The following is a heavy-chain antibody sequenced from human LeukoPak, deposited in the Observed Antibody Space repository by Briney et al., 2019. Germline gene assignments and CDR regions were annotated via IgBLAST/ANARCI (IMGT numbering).Heavy chain of an antibody. CDR1: GFTLSSYA. D-gene: IGHD3-10*01. CDR2: ISGSGGST. V-gene: IGHV3-23*01. CDR3: AKGINMVRGVIIGYYYYYMDV. Sequence: GGSLRLSCAPSGFTLSSYAMSWVRQAPGKGLEWVSAISGSGGSTYYADSVKGRFTISRDNSKNTLYLQMNSLRAEDTAVYYCAKGINMVRGVIIGYYYYYMDVWGKGTTVTVSS. J-gene: IGHJ6*03.